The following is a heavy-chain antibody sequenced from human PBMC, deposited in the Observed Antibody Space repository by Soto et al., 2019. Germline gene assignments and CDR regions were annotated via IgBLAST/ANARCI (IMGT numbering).Heavy chain of an antibody. V-gene: IGHV6-1*01. D-gene: IGHD3-16*02. Sequence: SQTLSLTCAISGDGVSSNSAAWNWIRQSPSRGLEWLGRTYYRSKWYNDYAVSVKSRITINPDTSKNQFSLHLNSVTPEDTAVYYCASGGVNVDSFDIWGQGTMVTVSS. J-gene: IGHJ3*02. CDR2: TYYRSKWYN. CDR1: GDGVSSNSAA. CDR3: ASGGVNVDSFDI.